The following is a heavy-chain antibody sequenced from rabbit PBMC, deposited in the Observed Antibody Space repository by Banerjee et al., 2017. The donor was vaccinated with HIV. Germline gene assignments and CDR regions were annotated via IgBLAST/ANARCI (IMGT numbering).Heavy chain of an antibody. CDR3: ARAGSGYRQFDL. Sequence: QEQLEESGGDLVKPEGSLTLTCTASGFSFSSSYWICWVRQAPGKGLEWIGCIYAGSSGNTDYASWAKGRFTISSHNAQNTLYLQLNSLTAADTATYFCARAGSGYRQFDLWGPGTLVTVS. J-gene: IGHJ4*01. CDR2: IYAGSSGNT. V-gene: IGHV1S45*01. CDR1: GFSFSSSYW. D-gene: IGHD8-1*01.